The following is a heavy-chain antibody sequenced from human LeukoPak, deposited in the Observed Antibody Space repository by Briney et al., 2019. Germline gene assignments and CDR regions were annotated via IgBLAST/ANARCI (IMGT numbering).Heavy chain of an antibody. CDR1: GFACRRHW. CDR2: INQDGSEK. Sequence: PGGSLRLSWGASGFACRRHWVIWVRVDPGEGRELITNINQDGSEKYYVDSVKGRFIISRDNAKNSLYLQMNSLRAEDTAVYYCARSYYYGSGYFDYWGQGTLVTDSS. D-gene: IGHD3-10*01. CDR3: ARSYYYGSGYFDY. V-gene: IGHV3-7*03. J-gene: IGHJ4*02.